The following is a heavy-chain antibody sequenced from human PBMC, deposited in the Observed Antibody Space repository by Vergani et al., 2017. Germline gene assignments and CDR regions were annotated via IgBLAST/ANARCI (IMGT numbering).Heavy chain of an antibody. D-gene: IGHD3-22*01. Sequence: EVQLLESGGNLVQPGGSLRLSCAASGFTFTNFAMTWVRQAPGEGLEWVSGISGSGGFTYYADSVKGRFTISRDNSKNTMFLQMNNLRAEDTAVYYCAKDKSPDYYDSSGPRYYYYYMDVWGKGTTVTVSS. CDR2: ISGSGGFT. CDR3: AKDKSPDYYDSSGPRYYYYYMDV. J-gene: IGHJ6*03. V-gene: IGHV3-23*01. CDR1: GFTFTNFA.